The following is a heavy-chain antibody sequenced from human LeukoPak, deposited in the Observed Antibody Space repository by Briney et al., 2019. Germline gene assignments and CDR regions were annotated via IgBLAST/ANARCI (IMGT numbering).Heavy chain of an antibody. J-gene: IGHJ3*02. CDR3: VSVYDLWNAFDI. D-gene: IGHD2-8*01. Sequence: SETLSLTCTVSGGSISSSSYYWGWIRQPPGKGLEWIGSIYYSGSTYYNPSLKSRVTISVDTSKNQFSLKLSSVTAADTAVYYCVSVYDLWNAFDIWGQGTMVTVSS. V-gene: IGHV4-39*01. CDR2: IYYSGST. CDR1: GGSISSSSYY.